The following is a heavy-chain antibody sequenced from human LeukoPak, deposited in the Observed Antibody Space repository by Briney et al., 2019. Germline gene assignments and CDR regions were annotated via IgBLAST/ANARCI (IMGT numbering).Heavy chain of an antibody. CDR2: IYHSGST. J-gene: IGHJ3*02. Sequence: SETLSLTCAVSGGSISSSNWWSWVRQPPGKGLEWIGEIYHSGSTNYNPSLKGRVTISVDTSKNQFSLKLSSVTAADTAVYYCARATGVRPDGAFDIWGQGTMVTVSS. CDR3: ARATGVRPDGAFDI. CDR1: GGSISSSNW. D-gene: IGHD1-14*01. V-gene: IGHV4-4*02.